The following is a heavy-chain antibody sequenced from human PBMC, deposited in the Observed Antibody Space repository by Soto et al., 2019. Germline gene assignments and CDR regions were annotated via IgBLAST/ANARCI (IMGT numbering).Heavy chain of an antibody. J-gene: IGHJ4*02. V-gene: IGHV3-30*18. CDR2: ISYDGSNK. CDR1: GFIFSSYG. D-gene: IGHD4-17*01. CDR3: AKDRYGGNGPEAATYFDY. Sequence: QVQLVESGGGVVQPGRSLRLSCAASGFIFSSYGMHWVRQAPGKGLEWVAVISYDGSNKYYADSVKGRFAISRDNSKNTLYLQMNSLRAEDTAVYYCAKDRYGGNGPEAATYFDYWVQGMLVTVSS.